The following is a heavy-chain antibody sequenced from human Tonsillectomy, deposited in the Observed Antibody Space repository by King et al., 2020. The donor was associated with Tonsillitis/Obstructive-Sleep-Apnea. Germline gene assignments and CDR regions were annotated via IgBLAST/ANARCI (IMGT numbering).Heavy chain of an antibody. Sequence: VQLVQSGAEVKKPGSSVKVSCKASGGTFSSYAISWVRQAPGQGLEWMGGIIPIFGTANYAQKFQGRVTITAYESTSTPYMELSSLGSEDTAVYYCARDNTSPQYSGYDSLYYFDYWGQGTLVTVSS. CDR1: GGTFSSYA. V-gene: IGHV1-69*12. J-gene: IGHJ4*02. CDR2: IIPIFGTA. CDR3: ARDNTSPQYSGYDSLYYFDY. D-gene: IGHD5-12*01.